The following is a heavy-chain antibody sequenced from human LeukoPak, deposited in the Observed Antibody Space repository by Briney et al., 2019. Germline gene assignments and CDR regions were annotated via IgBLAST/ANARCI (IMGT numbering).Heavy chain of an antibody. CDR1: GGSISSSTYS. CDR3: ARHGYSSGSLAWFDP. V-gene: IGHV4-39*07. D-gene: IGHD6-19*01. J-gene: IGHJ5*02. Sequence: PSETLSLTCTVSGGSISSSTYSWGWIRQPPGKGLEWIGTIYYSGSTNYNSSLKSRVTISVDTSKNQFSLKLSSVTAADTAVYYCARHGYSSGSLAWFDPWGQGTQVTVSS. CDR2: IYYSGST.